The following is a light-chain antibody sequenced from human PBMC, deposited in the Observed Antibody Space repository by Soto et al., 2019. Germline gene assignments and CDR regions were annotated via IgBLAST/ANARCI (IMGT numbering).Light chain of an antibody. Sequence: DIQMTQSPSSLSASVGDRVTITCRASRTISSYLNWYQQKPGKAPNLLIYAASNLQGGVPSRFSGSGSGKDFTLTISSLHSEDFATYYCQQTYSTPGTFGHGTKVEIK. CDR2: AAS. V-gene: IGKV1-39*01. CDR1: RTISSY. CDR3: QQTYSTPGT. J-gene: IGKJ1*01.